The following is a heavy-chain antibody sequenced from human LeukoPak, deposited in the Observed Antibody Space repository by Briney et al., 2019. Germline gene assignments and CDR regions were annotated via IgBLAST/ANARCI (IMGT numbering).Heavy chain of an antibody. J-gene: IGHJ4*02. V-gene: IGHV4-61*02. D-gene: IGHD5-18*01. CDR1: GDSIGSGRHY. CDR3: VRDVDIAMAYFDY. CDR2: LYTGGST. Sequence: SETLSLTCTVSGDSIGSGRHYWSWVRQPAGKGLEWIGRLYTGGSTFYNPSLERRVTLSEDTSRNQFSLRLTSVTAADSAVYYCVRDVDIAMAYFDYWGQGTPVTVSS.